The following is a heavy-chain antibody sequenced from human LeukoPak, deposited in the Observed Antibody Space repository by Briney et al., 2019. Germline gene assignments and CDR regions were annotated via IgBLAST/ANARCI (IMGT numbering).Heavy chain of an antibody. Sequence: ASVKVSCKASGYTFTSYGISWVRQAPGQGLEWMGWISAYNGNTNYAQKLQGRVTMTRDTSISTAYMELSRLRSDDTAVYYCARGSKLVGVVVRSYYYYGMDVWGQGTTVTVSS. CDR3: ARGSKLVGVVVRSYYYYGMDV. V-gene: IGHV1-18*01. D-gene: IGHD3-3*01. J-gene: IGHJ6*02. CDR2: ISAYNGNT. CDR1: GYTFTSYG.